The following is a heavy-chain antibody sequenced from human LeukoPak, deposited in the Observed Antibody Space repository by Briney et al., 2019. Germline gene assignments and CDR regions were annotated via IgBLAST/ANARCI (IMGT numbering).Heavy chain of an antibody. D-gene: IGHD3-10*01. CDR2: VYYSGST. CDR3: ARDLSAYYYGSGSYFDY. Sequence: SETLSLTCVVSGGSVSGYYWGWIRQPPGRGLEWIGYVYYSGSTNYNPSLKSRVTISVDTSKNQFSLKLSSVTAADAAVYYCARDLSAYYYGSGSYFDYWGQGTLVTVSS. CDR1: GGSVSGYY. V-gene: IGHV4-59*02. J-gene: IGHJ4*02.